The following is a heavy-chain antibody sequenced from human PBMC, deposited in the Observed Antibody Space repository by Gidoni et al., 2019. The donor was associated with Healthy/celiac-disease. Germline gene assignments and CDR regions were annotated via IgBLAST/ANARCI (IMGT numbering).Heavy chain of an antibody. CDR1: GFSLSTSGVG. CDR2: IYGNDDK. V-gene: IGHV2-5*01. Sequence: QITLKESGPTLVQPTQTLTLPCTFPGFSLSTSGVGVGWIRQPPGTALEWLALIYGNDDKRHSPSLQRRLTITKDTSKNQVVLTMTNMDPGDTATYCCAHLYYDILAGQRPFDPWGQGTLVTVSS. D-gene: IGHD3-9*01. J-gene: IGHJ5*02. CDR3: AHLYYDILAGQRPFDP.